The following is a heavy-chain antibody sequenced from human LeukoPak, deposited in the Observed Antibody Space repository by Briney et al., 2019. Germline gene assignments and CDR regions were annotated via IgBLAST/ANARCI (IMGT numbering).Heavy chain of an antibody. CDR3: ARGRYHQENDY. J-gene: IGHJ4*02. Sequence: PSETLSLTCAVYGGSFSGYYWSWIRQPPGKGLEWIGYIYYSGSTYYNPSLKSRVTISVDTSRNQFSLKLSSVTAADTAVYYCARGRYHQENDYWGQGTLVTVSS. V-gene: IGHV4-34*09. CDR1: GGSFSGYY. CDR2: IYYSGST. D-gene: IGHD1-14*01.